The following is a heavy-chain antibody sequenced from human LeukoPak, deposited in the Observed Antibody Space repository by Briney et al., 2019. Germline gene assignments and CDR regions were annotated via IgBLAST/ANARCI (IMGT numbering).Heavy chain of an antibody. CDR1: GGSISSGDYY. Sequence: SQTLSLTCTVSGGSISSGDYYWSWIRQPPGKGLEWIGYIYYSGSTYYNPSLKSRVTISVDTSKNQFSLKPSSVTAADTAVYYCAVMTTVRYLFDYWGQGTLVTVSS. D-gene: IGHD4-17*01. CDR2: IYYSGST. J-gene: IGHJ4*02. V-gene: IGHV4-30-4*01. CDR3: AVMTTVRYLFDY.